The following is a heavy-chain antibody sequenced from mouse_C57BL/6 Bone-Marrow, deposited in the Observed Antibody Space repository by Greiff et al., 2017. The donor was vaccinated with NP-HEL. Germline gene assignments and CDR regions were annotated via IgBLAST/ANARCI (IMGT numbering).Heavy chain of an antibody. CDR2: ISSGSSTI. J-gene: IGHJ4*01. V-gene: IGHV5-17*01. CDR1: GFTFSDYG. Sequence: EVKLVESGGGLVKPGGSLKLSCAASGFTFSDYGMHWVRQAPEKGLEWVAYISSGSSTIYYADTVKGRFTISRDNAENTLFLQMTSLRSEDTAMYYCASLYGSSPYYAMDYWGQGTSVTVSS. D-gene: IGHD1-1*01. CDR3: ASLYGSSPYYAMDY.